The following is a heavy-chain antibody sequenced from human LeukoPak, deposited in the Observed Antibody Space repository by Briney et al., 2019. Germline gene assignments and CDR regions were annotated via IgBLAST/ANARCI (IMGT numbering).Heavy chain of an antibody. J-gene: IGHJ4*02. V-gene: IGHV3-23*01. D-gene: IGHD3-22*01. CDR1: GFTFSSYA. CDR2: ISGSGGST. Sequence: HPGGSLRLSCAASGFTFSSYAMSWVRQAPGKGLEWVSAISGSGGSTYYADSVKGRFTISRDNSKNTLYLQMNSLRAEDTAVYYCAKVPLYYDSSGYYSHFDYWVQGTLVTVSS. CDR3: AKVPLYYDSSGYYSHFDY.